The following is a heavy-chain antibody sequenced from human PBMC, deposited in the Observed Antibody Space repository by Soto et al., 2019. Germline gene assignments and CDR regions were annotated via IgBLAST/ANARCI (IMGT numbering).Heavy chain of an antibody. Sequence: QVQLVQSGAEVKKPGASVKVSCKASGYTFTSYGISWVRQAPGQGLEWMGWISAYNGNTNYAQKLQGRVTMTTATSTSTAYMERRSLRSDDTAAYSCAGDRGAYGMDDWGQGTTVTVSS. CDR1: GYTFTSYG. J-gene: IGHJ6*02. CDR3: AGDRGAYGMDD. CDR2: ISAYNGNT. V-gene: IGHV1-18*01.